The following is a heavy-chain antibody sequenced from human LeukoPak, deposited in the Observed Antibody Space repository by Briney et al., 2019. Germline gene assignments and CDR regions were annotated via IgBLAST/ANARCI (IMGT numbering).Heavy chain of an antibody. Sequence: KSSETLSLTCTVSGVSISSGGYYWSWIRQHPGKGLEWIGYVYYSGSTCYNPSLKSRLTISLDTSSNQFSLKLNSVTAADAAVYYCARGPVRDYSNYWGQGTLVTVSS. CDR2: VYYSGST. D-gene: IGHD4-11*01. V-gene: IGHV4-31*03. CDR3: ARGPVRDYSNY. CDR1: GVSISSGGYY. J-gene: IGHJ4*02.